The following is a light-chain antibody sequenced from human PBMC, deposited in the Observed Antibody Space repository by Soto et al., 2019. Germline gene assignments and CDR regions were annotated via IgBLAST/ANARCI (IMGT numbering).Light chain of an antibody. Sequence: QSVLTQPPSLSGAPGQRVTISCTGSGSNIGAPYDVHWYQHLPGTAPKLLIYGSTNRPSGVPGRFSGSKSGTSASLAITGLQAEDEADYYCQSYDSCLSGYVFGAGTKVTVL. CDR2: GST. CDR3: QSYDSCLSGYV. V-gene: IGLV1-40*01. CDR1: GSNIGAPYD. J-gene: IGLJ1*01.